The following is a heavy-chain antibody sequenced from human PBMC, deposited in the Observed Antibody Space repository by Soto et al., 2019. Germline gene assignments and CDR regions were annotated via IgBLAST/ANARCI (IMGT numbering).Heavy chain of an antibody. CDR1: GGSISSGGYY. Sequence: QVQLQESGPGLVKPSQTLSLTCTVSGGSISSGGYYWSWIRQHPGKGLEWIGYIYYSGSTYYNPSLKSRVTISVDTSKNQFSLKLSSVTAADTAVYYFARERSGSNNYYYYMDVWGKGTTVTVSS. V-gene: IGHV4-31*03. CDR2: IYYSGST. J-gene: IGHJ6*03. CDR3: ARERSGSNNYYYYMDV. D-gene: IGHD3-10*01.